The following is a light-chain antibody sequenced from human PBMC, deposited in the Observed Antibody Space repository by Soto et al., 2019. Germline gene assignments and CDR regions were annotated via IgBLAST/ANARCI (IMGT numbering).Light chain of an antibody. J-gene: IGKJ1*01. CDR2: DAS. Sequence: DIQMTQSPSTLSASLGDRVTITCRASQTVNAWLAWYQHKPGKAPKPLIYDASSLESGVPARFSGSGSGTEGILTISSQQPEDVGNYYCQQYNTHSGTYGQGTKVE. CDR3: QQYNTHSGT. V-gene: IGKV1-5*01. CDR1: QTVNAW.